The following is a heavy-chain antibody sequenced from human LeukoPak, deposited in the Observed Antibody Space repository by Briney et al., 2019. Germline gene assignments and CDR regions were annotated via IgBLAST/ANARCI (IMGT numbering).Heavy chain of an antibody. CDR1: GFTFTSSA. Sequence: SVKVSCKASGFTFTSSAVQWVRQARGHRLEWIGWIVVGSGNTNYAQKFQERVTITRDMSTSTAYMELISLRSEDTAVYYCAADGRDGYTKPFDYWGQGTLVTVSS. V-gene: IGHV1-58*01. CDR2: IVVGSGNT. CDR3: AADGRDGYTKPFDY. J-gene: IGHJ4*02. D-gene: IGHD5-24*01.